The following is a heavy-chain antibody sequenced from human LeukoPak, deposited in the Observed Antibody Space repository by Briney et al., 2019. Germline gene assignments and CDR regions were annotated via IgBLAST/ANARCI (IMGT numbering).Heavy chain of an antibody. CDR2: ISGSGGST. J-gene: IGHJ6*02. CDR3: ARDNCDRESCPYYYYYYGMDV. V-gene: IGHV3-23*01. Sequence: GGSLRLSCAASGFTFSSYAMSWVRQAPGKGLEWVSAISGSGGSTYYADSVKGRFTISRDNSKNTLYLQMNSLRADDTAVYYCARDNCDRESCPYYYYYYGMDVWGQGTTVTVSS. D-gene: IGHD1-20*01. CDR1: GFTFSSYA.